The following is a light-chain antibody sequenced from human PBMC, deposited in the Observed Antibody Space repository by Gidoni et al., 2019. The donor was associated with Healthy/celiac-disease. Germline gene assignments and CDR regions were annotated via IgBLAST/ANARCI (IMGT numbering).Light chain of an antibody. V-gene: IGKV3-15*01. CDR2: GAA. Sequence: IVMTQSPATLSVSPVERATLPCRASQNVSSNLAWYQQKPGQAPRLLIYGAATRATGIPARFSGSGSGTEFTLTISSLQSEDFAVYYCQQYNNCTPITFGQGTRLEIK. CDR3: QQYNNCTPIT. J-gene: IGKJ5*01. CDR1: QNVSSN.